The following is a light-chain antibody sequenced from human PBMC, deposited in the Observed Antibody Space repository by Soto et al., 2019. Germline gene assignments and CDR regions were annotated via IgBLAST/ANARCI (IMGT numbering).Light chain of an antibody. CDR2: WAS. V-gene: IGKV4-1*01. CDR3: QQYDTSPPT. Sequence: DIRLTQFPYSVAVSLRERGPIECKSSQRVFTSSDNKTYLAWYQQKPGQPPRLLIYWASTREFGVPDRFSGSGSGTDFTLTISSLQAEDVAVYFCQQYDTSPPTFGQGTKVDIK. J-gene: IGKJ1*01. CDR1: QRVFTSSDNKTY.